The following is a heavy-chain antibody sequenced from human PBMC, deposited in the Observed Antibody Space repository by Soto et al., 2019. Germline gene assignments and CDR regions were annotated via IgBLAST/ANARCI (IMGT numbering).Heavy chain of an antibody. J-gene: IGHJ4*02. Sequence: SETLSLTCTVSGGSISSYYWSWIRQPPGKGLEWIGYIYYSGSTNYNPSLKSRVTIPVDTSKNQFSLKLSSVTAADTAVYYCARAPPGGDYYDSSGYAPFDYWGQGTLVT. V-gene: IGHV4-59*01. D-gene: IGHD3-22*01. CDR1: GGSISSYY. CDR2: IYYSGST. CDR3: ARAPPGGDYYDSSGYAPFDY.